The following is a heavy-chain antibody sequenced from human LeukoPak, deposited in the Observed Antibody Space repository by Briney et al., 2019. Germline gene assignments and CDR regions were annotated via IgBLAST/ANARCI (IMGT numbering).Heavy chain of an antibody. CDR2: ISGSGGST. D-gene: IGHD3-9*01. V-gene: IGHV3-23*01. CDR3: AKDSARILTGELYYMDV. CDR1: GFTFINAW. J-gene: IGHJ6*03. Sequence: PGGSLRLSCAASGFTFINAWMAWVRQAPGKGLEWVSAISGSGGSTYYADSVKGRFTISRDNSKNTLYLQMNSLRAEDTAVYYCAKDSARILTGELYYMDVWGKGTTVTISS.